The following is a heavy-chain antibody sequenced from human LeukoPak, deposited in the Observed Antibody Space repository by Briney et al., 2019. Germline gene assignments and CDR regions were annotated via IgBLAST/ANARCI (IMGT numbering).Heavy chain of an antibody. Sequence: GGSLRLSCAGSGFTFSSYSMGWVRQAPGKGLEWVANIKDSGIEKEYVDSVKGRFTISRDNAKNSLYLQMNSLRVEDTALYFCARWRGAQSEFDYWGQGTQVTVSP. V-gene: IGHV3-7*01. CDR2: IKDSGIEK. J-gene: IGHJ4*02. CDR1: GFTFSSYS. D-gene: IGHD3-3*01. CDR3: ARWRGAQSEFDY.